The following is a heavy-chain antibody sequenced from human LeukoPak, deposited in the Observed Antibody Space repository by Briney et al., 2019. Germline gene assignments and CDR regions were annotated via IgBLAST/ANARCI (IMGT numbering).Heavy chain of an antibody. CDR3: ARDLGYSSGPNY. J-gene: IGHJ4*02. Sequence: GGSLRLSCAASGFTFSSYAMHWVRQAPGKGLEWVAVISYDGSNKYYADSVKGRFTISRDNSKNSLYLQMNSLRAEDTAVYYCARDLGYSSGPNYWGQGTRVTVSS. CDR1: GFTFSSYA. D-gene: IGHD6-19*01. CDR2: ISYDGSNK. V-gene: IGHV3-30*04.